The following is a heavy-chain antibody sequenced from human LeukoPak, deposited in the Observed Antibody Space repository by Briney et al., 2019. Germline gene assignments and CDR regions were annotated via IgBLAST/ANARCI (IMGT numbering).Heavy chain of an antibody. Sequence: GGSLRLSCAASGFTFSDFYMDWVRQAPGKGLEWVGCIRDNTNNYTTEYAASGKGRFTISRDDAKNSLYLQMNSLKTEDAAVYYCARVYQYYFDYGGQGTGVTVSS. J-gene: IGHJ4*02. CDR1: GFTFSDFY. CDR2: IRDNTNNYTT. D-gene: IGHD5/OR15-5a*01. CDR3: ARVYQYYFDY. V-gene: IGHV3-72*01.